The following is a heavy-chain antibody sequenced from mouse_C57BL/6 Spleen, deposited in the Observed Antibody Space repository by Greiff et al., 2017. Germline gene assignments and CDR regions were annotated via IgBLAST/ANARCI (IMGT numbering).Heavy chain of an antibody. J-gene: IGHJ3*01. CDR3: AREGEAWFAY. V-gene: IGHV5-4*01. Sequence: EVKLMESGGGLVKPGGSLKLSCAASGFTFSSYAMSWVRQTPEKRLEWVATISDGGSYTYYPDNVKGRFTISRDNAKNNLYLQMSHLKSEDTAMYYCAREGEAWFAYWGQGTLVTVSA. CDR1: GFTFSSYA. CDR2: ISDGGSYT.